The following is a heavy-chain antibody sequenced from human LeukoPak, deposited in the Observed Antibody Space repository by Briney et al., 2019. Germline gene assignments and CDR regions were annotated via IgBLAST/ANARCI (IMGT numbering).Heavy chain of an antibody. CDR3: ARLGDGLLGWFDP. CDR2: IYYSGST. J-gene: IGHJ5*02. CDR1: GGSISSSSYY. Sequence: PSETLSLTCTVSGGSISSSSYYWGWIRQPPGKGLEWIGSIYYSGSTYYNPSLKSRVTISVDTSKNQFSLKLSSVPAADTAVYYCARLGDGLLGWFDPWGQGTLVTVSS. V-gene: IGHV4-39*01. D-gene: IGHD2-15*01.